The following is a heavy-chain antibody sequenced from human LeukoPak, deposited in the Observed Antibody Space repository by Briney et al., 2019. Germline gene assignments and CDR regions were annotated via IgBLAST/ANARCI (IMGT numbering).Heavy chain of an antibody. CDR1: GDSISSSIYY. V-gene: IGHV4-39*07. CDR2: INHSGST. D-gene: IGHD2-15*01. J-gene: IGHJ4*02. CDR3: ARLSRYCSGGSCYFDY. Sequence: SETLSLTCTVSGDSISSSIYYWSWIRQPPGKGLEWIGEINHSGSTNYNPSLKSRVTISVDTSKNQFSLKLSSVTAADTAVYYCARLSRYCSGGSCYFDYWGQGTLVTVSS.